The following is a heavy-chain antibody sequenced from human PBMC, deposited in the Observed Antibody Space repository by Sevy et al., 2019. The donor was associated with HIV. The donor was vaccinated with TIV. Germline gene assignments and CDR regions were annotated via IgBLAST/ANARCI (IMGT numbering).Heavy chain of an antibody. D-gene: IGHD3-22*01. CDR1: GFSFSTYW. CDR2: IKQDESEK. Sequence: GESLKISCAASGFSFSTYWMHLVRQAPGKGLEWVANIKQDESEKCYVASVKGRFTISRDNAKNSVYLEMNSLRPEDKAIYYCANGNSGYFDYWGQGTLVTISS. V-gene: IGHV3-7*01. CDR3: ANGNSGYFDY. J-gene: IGHJ4*02.